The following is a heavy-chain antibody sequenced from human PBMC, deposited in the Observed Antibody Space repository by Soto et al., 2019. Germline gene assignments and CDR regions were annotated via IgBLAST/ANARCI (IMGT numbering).Heavy chain of an antibody. CDR2: IYYSGST. Sequence: SETLSLTCTVSGGSISSYYWSWIWQPLGKGLEWIGYIYYSGSTKYNPSLKSRVTISVDTSKNQFSLKLSSVTAADTAVYYCARQSCSSTSCYSWVSWFDPWGQGTLVTVSS. CDR1: GGSISSYY. D-gene: IGHD2-2*01. V-gene: IGHV4-59*08. CDR3: ARQSCSSTSCYSWVSWFDP. J-gene: IGHJ5*02.